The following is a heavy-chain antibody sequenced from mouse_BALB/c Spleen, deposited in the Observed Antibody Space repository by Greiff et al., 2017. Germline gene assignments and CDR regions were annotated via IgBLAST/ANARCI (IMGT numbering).Heavy chain of an antibody. CDR2: INPSNGRT. CDR3: ARDGYYVSYFDY. J-gene: IGHJ2*01. CDR1: GYTFTSYW. V-gene: IGHV1S81*02. Sequence: VQLQQPGAELVKPGASVKLSCKASGYTFTSYWMHWVKQRPGQGLEWIGEINPSNGRTNYNEKFKSKATLTVDKSSSTAYMQLSSLTSEDSAVYYCARDGYYVSYFDYWGQGTTLTVSS. D-gene: IGHD2-3*01.